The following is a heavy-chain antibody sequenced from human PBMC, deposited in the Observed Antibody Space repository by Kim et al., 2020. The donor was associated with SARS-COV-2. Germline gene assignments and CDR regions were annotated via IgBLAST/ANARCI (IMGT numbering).Heavy chain of an antibody. Sequence: ASVKVSCKASGYTFTSYGISWVRQAPGQGLEWMGWISAYNGNTNYAQKLQGRVTMTTDTSTSTAYMELRSLRSDDTAVYYCARGGGIVVVPAAILSPVGEGAVDYWGQGTLVTVSS. J-gene: IGHJ4*02. D-gene: IGHD2-2*01. CDR1: GYTFTSYG. V-gene: IGHV1-18*01. CDR3: ARGGGIVVVPAAILSPVGEGAVDY. CDR2: ISAYNGNT.